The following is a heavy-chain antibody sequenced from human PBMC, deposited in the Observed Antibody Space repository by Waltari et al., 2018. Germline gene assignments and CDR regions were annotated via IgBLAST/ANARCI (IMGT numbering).Heavy chain of an antibody. CDR1: GPPFDSYT. D-gene: IGHD2-21*01. V-gene: IGHV3-64*07. CDR2: INNNGGGT. Sequence: QLLQSGGGLVPPGGSLRLSCAASGPPFDSYTMHWVRQSPGKGLQYVSTINNNGGGTHYADSVKGRFSVSRDNSRNKMFLQMGGLRLEDTAVYYCATDFRKSSYSWGQGTLVIVSS. CDR3: ATDFRKSSYS. J-gene: IGHJ4*02.